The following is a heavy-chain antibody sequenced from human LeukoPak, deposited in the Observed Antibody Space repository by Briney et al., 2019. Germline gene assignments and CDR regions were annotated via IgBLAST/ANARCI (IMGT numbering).Heavy chain of an antibody. CDR3: ARDSSMLRGPLVIYYFDF. D-gene: IGHD3-10*01. CDR1: DFSFITYA. CDR2: ISGGGDAT. V-gene: IGHV3-23*01. Sequence: GGSLRLSCAASDFSFITYAMSCVRQAPGKGLEWVSTISGGGDATYYADSVKGRFTISRDNSKNTLYLQMNSLRVEDTAVYYCARDSSMLRGPLVIYYFDFWGQGTLVTVSS. J-gene: IGHJ4*02.